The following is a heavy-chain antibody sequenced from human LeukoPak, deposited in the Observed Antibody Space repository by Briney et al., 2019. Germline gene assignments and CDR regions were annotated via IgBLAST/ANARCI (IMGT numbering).Heavy chain of an antibody. D-gene: IGHD3-10*01. V-gene: IGHV3-30*04. Sequence: QSGGSLRLSCAASGFTFSSYAMHWVRQAPGKGLEWVAVISYDGSNKYYADSVKGRFTISRDNSKNTLYLQMNSLRAEDTAVYYCARDKYYYGSGSYYFDYWGQGTLVTVSS. CDR1: GFTFSSYA. CDR3: ARDKYYYGSGSYYFDY. CDR2: ISYDGSNK. J-gene: IGHJ4*02.